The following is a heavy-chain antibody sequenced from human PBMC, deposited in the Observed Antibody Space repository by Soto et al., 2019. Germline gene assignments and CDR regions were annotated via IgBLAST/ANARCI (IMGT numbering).Heavy chain of an antibody. D-gene: IGHD6-6*01. J-gene: IGHJ5*02. CDR2: ITSSDYI. Sequence: GGSLRLSCAASGFTFSTYTMNWVRQAPGKGLEWVSSITSSDYISYADSVKGRLTISRDNAKNSLFLQMNSLRADDTAVYYCARETEYSNGWTNWFDPWGKGT. CDR1: GFTFSTYT. V-gene: IGHV3-21*01. CDR3: ARETEYSNGWTNWFDP.